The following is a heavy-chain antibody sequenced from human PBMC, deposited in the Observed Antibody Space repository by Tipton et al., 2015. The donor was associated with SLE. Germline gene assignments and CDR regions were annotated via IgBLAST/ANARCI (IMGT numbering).Heavy chain of an antibody. J-gene: IGHJ4*02. CDR2: IYTSGST. Sequence: TLSLTCTVSGGSISSYYWGWIRQPAGKGLAWIGRIYTSGSTNYNPSLKSRVTMSVDTSKNQFSLKLSSVTGAYTAVYYCAREYGKIWGQGTLVTVSS. CDR1: GGSISSYY. CDR3: AREYGKI. V-gene: IGHV4-4*07. D-gene: IGHD1-1*01.